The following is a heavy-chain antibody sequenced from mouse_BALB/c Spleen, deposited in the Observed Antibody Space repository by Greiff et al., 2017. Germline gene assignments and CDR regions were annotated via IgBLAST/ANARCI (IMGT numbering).Heavy chain of an antibody. Sequence: EVQLQQSGPELVKPGASVKISCKASGYSFTGYYMHWVKQSHVKSLEWIGRINPYNGATSYNQNFKDKASLTVDKSSSTAYMELHSLTSEDSAVYYCAREPYYGSSYYFDYWGQGTTLTVSS. D-gene: IGHD1-1*01. J-gene: IGHJ2*01. CDR2: INPYNGAT. CDR3: AREPYYGSSYYFDY. CDR1: GYSFTGYY. V-gene: IGHV1-26*01.